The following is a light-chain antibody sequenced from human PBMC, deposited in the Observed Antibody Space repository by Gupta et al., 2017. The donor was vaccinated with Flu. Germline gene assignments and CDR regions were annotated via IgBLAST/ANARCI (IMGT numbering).Light chain of an antibody. Sequence: TINCSGTSSDVGSYNLVSWYHQNPGEAPKLIIYDVSKRPSGVSYRFSGSKYGNTASLTISGLQAEDEADYYCCSWAGADSLYAFGTGTRVTVL. CDR2: DVS. CDR1: SSDVGSYNL. J-gene: IGLJ1*01. CDR3: CSWAGADSLYA. V-gene: IGLV2-23*02.